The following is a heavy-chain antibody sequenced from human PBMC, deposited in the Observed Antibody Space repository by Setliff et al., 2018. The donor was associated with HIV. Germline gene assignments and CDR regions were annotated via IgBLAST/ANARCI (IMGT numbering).Heavy chain of an antibody. Sequence: SETLSLTCSVSGDSFSTSSYFWGWVRQSPGGGLEWIGNIFYTGFTHYNPSLKSRVTISLDTSRTHFFLNLTSVTDADTAVYFCTREGRGDPAMATTRIDYWGQGKLVTVSS. CDR2: IFYTGFT. D-gene: IGHD1-1*01. V-gene: IGHV4-39*02. CDR1: GDSFSTSSYF. CDR3: TREGRGDPAMATTRIDY. J-gene: IGHJ4*02.